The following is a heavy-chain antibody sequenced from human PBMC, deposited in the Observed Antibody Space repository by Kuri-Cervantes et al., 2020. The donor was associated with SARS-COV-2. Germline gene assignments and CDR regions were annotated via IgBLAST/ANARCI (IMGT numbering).Heavy chain of an antibody. D-gene: IGHD3-3*01. Sequence: SETLSLTCTVSGGSISSSSYYWGWSRQPPGKGLEWIGSIYYSGSTYYNPSLKSRVTISVDTSKNQFSLKLSSVTAADTAVYYCARDPSSGVRWSGYPNYFDYWGQGTLVTVSS. CDR3: ARDPSSGVRWSGYPNYFDY. CDR2: IYYSGST. V-gene: IGHV4-39*07. J-gene: IGHJ4*02. CDR1: GGSISSSSYY.